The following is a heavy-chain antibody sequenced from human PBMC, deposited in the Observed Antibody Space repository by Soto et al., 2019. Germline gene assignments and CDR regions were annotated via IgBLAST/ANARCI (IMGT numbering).Heavy chain of an antibody. J-gene: IGHJ4*02. Sequence: GGSLRLSCAASGFPFSNYAVTWVRQAPGKRLEWVSTISGSGGSTYYADSVKGRFTISRDNSKNTLYLQMNSLRAEDTAVYYYAKDQGSSWYEIDYWGQGTLVTAPQ. CDR2: ISGSGGST. D-gene: IGHD6-13*01. V-gene: IGHV3-23*01. CDR1: GFPFSNYA. CDR3: AKDQGSSWYEIDY.